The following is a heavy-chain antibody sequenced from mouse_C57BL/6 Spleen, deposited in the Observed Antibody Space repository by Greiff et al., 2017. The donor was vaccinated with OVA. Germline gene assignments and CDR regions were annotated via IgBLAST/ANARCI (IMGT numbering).Heavy chain of an antibody. V-gene: IGHV1-54*01. CDR3: ARCDYYGSSYGFDY. CDR2: INPGSGGT. D-gene: IGHD1-1*01. Sequence: QVQLQQSGAELVRPGTSVKVSCKASGYAFTNYLIEWVKQRPGQGLEWIGVINPGSGGTNYNEKFKGKATLTADKSSSTAYMQLSSLTSEDSAVYFCARCDYYGSSYGFDYWGQGTTLTVSS. CDR1: GYAFTNYL. J-gene: IGHJ2*01.